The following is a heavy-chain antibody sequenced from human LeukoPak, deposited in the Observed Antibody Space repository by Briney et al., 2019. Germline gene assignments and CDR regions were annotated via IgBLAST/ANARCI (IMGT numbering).Heavy chain of an antibody. V-gene: IGHV4-59*12. Sequence: SETLSLTCTVSGGSIGTYYWSWIRQSPGRGPEWIGRIYYSGRTNYNPSLKSRVTISVDTSKNQFSLKLSSVTAADTAVYYCARGVGYSSSRSPFDYWGQGTLVTVSS. CDR2: IYYSGRT. D-gene: IGHD6-13*01. CDR3: ARGVGYSSSRSPFDY. J-gene: IGHJ4*02. CDR1: GGSIGTYY.